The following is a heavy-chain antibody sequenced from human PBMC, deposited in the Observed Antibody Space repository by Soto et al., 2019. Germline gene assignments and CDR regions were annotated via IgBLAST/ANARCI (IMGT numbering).Heavy chain of an antibody. D-gene: IGHD6-19*01. V-gene: IGHV4-59*01. Sequence: SETRSLTCTVSGGSLTSYYWSWFRLPPGKGLEWIAYIYYSGTTNYNPSLKSRVTISVDTPKNQFSLELTSVTAADTAVYFCARTLPSGCPDSWGQGTLVTVSS. CDR2: IYYSGTT. CDR3: ARTLPSGCPDS. CDR1: GGSLTSYY. J-gene: IGHJ4*02.